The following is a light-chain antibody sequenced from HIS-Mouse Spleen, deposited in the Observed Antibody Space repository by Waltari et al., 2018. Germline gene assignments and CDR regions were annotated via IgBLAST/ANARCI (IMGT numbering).Light chain of an antibody. CDR2: DAS. V-gene: IGKV1-33*01. J-gene: IGKJ2*01. Sequence: DILMTQSRSSLSASVGDRVTITCQASQDISNYLNWYQQKPGKAPKLLIYDASNLETGVPSRFSGSGSGTDFTFTISSLQPEAIATYYCQQYDNLLVTFGQGTKLEIK. CDR3: QQYDNLLVT. CDR1: QDISNY.